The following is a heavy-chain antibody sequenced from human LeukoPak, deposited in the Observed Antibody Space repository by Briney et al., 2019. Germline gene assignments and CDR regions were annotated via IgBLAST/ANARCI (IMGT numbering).Heavy chain of an antibody. J-gene: IGHJ4*02. V-gene: IGHV3-23*01. CDR1: GFTFSSYA. D-gene: IGHD3-10*01. Sequence: GGSLRLSCAASGFTFSSYAMSWVRQAPGKGLEWVSAISGSGGSTYYADSVKGRFTISRDNAKNSVYLQMDSLRAEDTAVYFCATDGRAGRHDFDYWGQGTLVTVSS. CDR2: ISGSGGST. CDR3: ATDGRAGRHDFDY.